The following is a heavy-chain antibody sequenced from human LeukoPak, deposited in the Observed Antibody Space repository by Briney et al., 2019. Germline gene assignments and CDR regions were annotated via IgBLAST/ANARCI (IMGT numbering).Heavy chain of an antibody. J-gene: IGHJ4*02. CDR1: GFTFSSYW. Sequence: PGGSLRLSCAASGFTFSSYWMTWVRQAPGKGLEWVAHIKQDGSEKFYVDSVKGRFTISRDNAKNSLYLQMNSLRAEDTAVFYCARYYCTSGTCHLFDYWGQGTLVTVSS. V-gene: IGHV3-7*01. D-gene: IGHD2-15*01. CDR2: IKQDGSEK. CDR3: ARYYCTSGTCHLFDY.